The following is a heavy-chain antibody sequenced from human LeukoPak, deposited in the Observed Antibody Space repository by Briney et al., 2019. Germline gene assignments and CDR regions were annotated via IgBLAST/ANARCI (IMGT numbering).Heavy chain of an antibody. D-gene: IGHD4-17*01. CDR2: ISAYNGNT. CDR3: ATRNFGDYGAFDI. J-gene: IGHJ3*02. Sequence: ASVKVSCKASGYTFTSYGISWVRQAPGQGLEWMGWISAYNGNTNYAQPLQGRVTMTEDTSSDTAYMVLSSLRSEDTAVYYCATRNFGDYGAFDIWGQGTMVTVSS. CDR1: GYTFTSYG. V-gene: IGHV1-18*01.